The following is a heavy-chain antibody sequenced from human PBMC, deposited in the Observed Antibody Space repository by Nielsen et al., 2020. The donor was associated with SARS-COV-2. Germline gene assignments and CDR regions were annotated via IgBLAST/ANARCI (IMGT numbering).Heavy chain of an antibody. CDR1: GFTFSDYY. Sequence: GGSLRLSCAASGFTFSDYYMSWIRQAPGKGREWVAYISSSGSTIYYADSVKGRFTISRDNAKNSLYLQMNSLRAEDTAVYYCARSEQYVGPFGELLSQYYFDYWGQGTLVTVSS. CDR2: ISSSGSTI. J-gene: IGHJ4*02. V-gene: IGHV3-11*01. D-gene: IGHD3-10*01. CDR3: ARSEQYVGPFGELLSQYYFDY.